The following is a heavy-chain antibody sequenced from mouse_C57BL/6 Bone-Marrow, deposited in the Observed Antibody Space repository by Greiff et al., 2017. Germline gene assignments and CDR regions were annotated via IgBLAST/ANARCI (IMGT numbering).Heavy chain of an antibody. CDR1: GYTFTSYW. D-gene: IGHD2-2*01. V-gene: IGHV1-7*01. CDR2: INPSSGYT. Sequence: QVQLKQSGAELAKPGASVKLSCKASGYTFTSYWMHWVNQRPGQGLEWIGYINPSSGYTKYNQKFKDKATLTADKSTSTAYMQLSSLTYEDSAVYYFSTRLWLRRRRYYFHYWGHATPVPFSS. J-gene: IGHJ2*01. CDR3: STRLWLRRRRYYFHY.